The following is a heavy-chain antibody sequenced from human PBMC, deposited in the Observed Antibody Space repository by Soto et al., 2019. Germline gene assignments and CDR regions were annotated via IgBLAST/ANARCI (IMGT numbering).Heavy chain of an antibody. CDR3: ARWWSGSRQGFDP. CDR1: GGSISSGDYY. Sequence: QVPLQESGPGLVKPSQTLSLTCTVSGGSISSGDYYWSWIRQHPGKGLEWIGYIYYSGSTYYNPSLTSRVTIAVDTSKNQFSLKLSSVTAADTAVYYCARWWSGSRQGFDPWGQGTLVTVSS. V-gene: IGHV4-31*03. CDR2: IYYSGST. J-gene: IGHJ5*02. D-gene: IGHD3-3*01.